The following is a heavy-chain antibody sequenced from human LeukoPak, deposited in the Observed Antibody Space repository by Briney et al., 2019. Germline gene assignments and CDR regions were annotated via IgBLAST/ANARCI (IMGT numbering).Heavy chain of an antibody. CDR3: ARASGGDRGYDLYYLDY. Sequence: GGSLRLSCGVSGFNFNTYNMNWVRQAPGKGLEWVSTISSSSYMYYADSVRGRFTISRDNAKSSLYLQMNSLRAEDTAVYYCARASGGDRGYDLYYLDYWGQGSLVTVSS. CDR2: ISSSSYM. CDR1: GFNFNTYN. J-gene: IGHJ4*02. D-gene: IGHD5-12*01. V-gene: IGHV3-21*01.